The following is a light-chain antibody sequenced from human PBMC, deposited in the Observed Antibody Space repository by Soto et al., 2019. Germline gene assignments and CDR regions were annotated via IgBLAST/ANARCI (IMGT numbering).Light chain of an antibody. Sequence: DIQMTQSHSTQSGSVGDRVTITCRASQTISSWLAWYQQKPGKAPKLLIYKASTLKSGVPSRFSGSGSGTEFTLTISSLQPDDFATYYCQHYNSYSEAFGQGTIVDI. CDR1: QTISSW. CDR3: QHYNSYSEA. J-gene: IGKJ1*01. V-gene: IGKV1-5*03. CDR2: KAS.